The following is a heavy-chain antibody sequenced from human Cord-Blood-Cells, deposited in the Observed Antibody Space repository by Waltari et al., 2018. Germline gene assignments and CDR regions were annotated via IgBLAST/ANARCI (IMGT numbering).Heavy chain of an antibody. CDR1: GFTFSSYG. CDR3: AKDGSSSSFDY. D-gene: IGHD6-6*01. V-gene: IGHV3-30*18. J-gene: IGHJ4*02. CDR2: ISYDGSNK. Sequence: QVQLVESGGGVVQPGRSLRLSCAASGFTFSSYGMHWVRQAPGKGLEWVAVISYDGSNKSYADSVKGRFTISRDNSKNTLYLQMNSLRAEDTAVYYCAKDGSSSSFDYWGQGTLVTVSS.